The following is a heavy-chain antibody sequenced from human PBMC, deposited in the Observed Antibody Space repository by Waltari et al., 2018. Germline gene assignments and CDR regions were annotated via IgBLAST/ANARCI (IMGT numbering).Heavy chain of an antibody. CDR1: GGSISSYY. V-gene: IGHV4-59*01. Sequence: QVQLQESGPGLVKPSETLSLTCTVSGGSISSYYWSWLRQPPGKGLEWIGYIYYSGSTNYNPALKSRVTISVDTSKNQFSLKLSSVTAADTAVYYWARDLRTDGYNLEGAFDYWGQGTLVTVSS. D-gene: IGHD5-12*01. CDR3: ARDLRTDGYNLEGAFDY. CDR2: IYYSGST. J-gene: IGHJ4*02.